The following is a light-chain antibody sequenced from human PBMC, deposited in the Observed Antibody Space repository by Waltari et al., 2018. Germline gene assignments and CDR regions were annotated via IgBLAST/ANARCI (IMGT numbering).Light chain of an antibody. CDR3: GQGTHWPLT. V-gene: IGKV2-30*02. CDR2: KVS. J-gene: IGKJ1*01. Sequence: DVVMTQSPFSLPICTGKTAYLSCRPSQSRVHDNVNNYLSWYQQKPGQAPRLLIYKVSTLDCGVPYRFSGSGAGTDFTLKISRVEAEDVGAYYCGQGTHWPLTFGQGTKLEIK. CDR1: QSRVHDNVNNY.